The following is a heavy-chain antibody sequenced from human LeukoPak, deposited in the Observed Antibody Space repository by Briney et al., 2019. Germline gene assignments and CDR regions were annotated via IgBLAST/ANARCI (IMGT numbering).Heavy chain of an antibody. CDR2: IYTSGST. CDR1: GGSISSGSYY. D-gene: IGHD3-10*01. V-gene: IGHV4-61*02. Sequence: PSETLPLTCTVSGGSISSGSYYWSWIRQPAGKGLEWIGRIYTSGSTNYNPSLKSRVTISVDTSKNQFSLKLSSVTAADTAVYYCARTTMVRGTYYMDVWGKGTTVTVSS. J-gene: IGHJ6*03. CDR3: ARTTMVRGTYYMDV.